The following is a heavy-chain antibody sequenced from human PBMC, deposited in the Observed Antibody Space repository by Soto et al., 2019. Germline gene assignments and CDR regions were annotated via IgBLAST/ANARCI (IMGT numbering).Heavy chain of an antibody. CDR2: TYYRSKWYN. Sequence: SQTLSLPCAMSGDSVSSDSTTWNWIRQSPSRGLEWLGRTYYRSKWYNEYGLSVKSRITINADTCKNQFSLQLNSVTPEDAAVYYCARWDHDYGYLDVWGLGTTVTVSS. J-gene: IGHJ6*02. CDR1: GDSVSSDSTT. V-gene: IGHV6-1*01. CDR3: ARWDHDYGYLDV. D-gene: IGHD4-17*01.